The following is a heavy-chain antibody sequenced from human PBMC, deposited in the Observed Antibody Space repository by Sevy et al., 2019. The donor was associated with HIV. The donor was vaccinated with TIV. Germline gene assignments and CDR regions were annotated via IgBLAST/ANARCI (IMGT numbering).Heavy chain of an antibody. Sequence: SETPLTCTVSGGSISSYYWSWIRQPPGKGLEWIGYIYYRGSTNYNPSLKSRVTISVDTSKNQFSLKLSSVTAADTAVYYCARVPPASIAARAYYFDYWGQGTLVTVSS. CDR2: IYYRGST. CDR1: GGSISSYY. J-gene: IGHJ4*02. D-gene: IGHD6-6*01. CDR3: ARVPPASIAARAYYFDY. V-gene: IGHV4-59*01.